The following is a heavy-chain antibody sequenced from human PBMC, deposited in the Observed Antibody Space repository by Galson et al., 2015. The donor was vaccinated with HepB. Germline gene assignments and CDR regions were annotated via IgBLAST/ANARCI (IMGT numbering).Heavy chain of an antibody. Sequence: SLRLSFAASGFTFSSYAMHWVRQAPGKGLEWVAVISYDGSKKYYADSVKGRFTISRDNSKNTLYLQMNSLRAEDTAVYYCARDRWYSSSWYNWFDPWGQGTLVTVSS. V-gene: IGHV3-30-3*01. CDR2: ISYDGSKK. CDR1: GFTFSSYA. CDR3: ARDRWYSSSWYNWFDP. J-gene: IGHJ5*02. D-gene: IGHD6-13*01.